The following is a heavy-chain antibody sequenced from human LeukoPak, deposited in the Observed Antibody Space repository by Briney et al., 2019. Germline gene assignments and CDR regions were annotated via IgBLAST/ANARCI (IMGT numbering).Heavy chain of an antibody. CDR3: ARHNYYYGMHV. V-gene: IGHV4-59*08. J-gene: IGHJ6*02. CDR2: IYYSGST. Sequence: SETLSLTCSVSGASSSSYYWNGIRQPPWKGLECIGSIYYSGSTYYNPSLKSRVTISVDMSKNQFSLKLSSVTAADTAVYYCARHNYYYGMHVWGQGTTVTVSS. CDR1: GASSSSYY.